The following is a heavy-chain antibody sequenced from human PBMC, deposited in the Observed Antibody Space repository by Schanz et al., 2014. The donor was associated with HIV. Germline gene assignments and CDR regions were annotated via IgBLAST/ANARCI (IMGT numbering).Heavy chain of an antibody. CDR2: MNPNSGNT. J-gene: IGHJ6*02. Sequence: QVQLVQSGAEVKKPGASVKVSCKASGFTFTSSAVQWVRQATGQGLEWMGWMNPNSGNTGYAQKFQGRVTMTRDTSISTAYMELSRLRSDDTAVYYCASDLSVYSSSSSVWGQGTTVTVSS. V-gene: IGHV1-8*02. D-gene: IGHD6-13*01. CDR3: ASDLSVYSSSSSV. CDR1: GFTFTSSA.